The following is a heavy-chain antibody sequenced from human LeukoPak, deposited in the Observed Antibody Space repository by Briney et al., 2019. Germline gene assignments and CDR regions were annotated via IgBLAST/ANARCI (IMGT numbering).Heavy chain of an antibody. CDR3: AGALDGYNPFDY. J-gene: IGHJ4*02. V-gene: IGHV3-20*04. D-gene: IGHD5-24*01. Sequence: GGSLRLSCAASGFTFDDYGMSWVRQAPGKGLEWVSGINWNGGSTGYADSVKGRSTISRDNAKNSLYLQMNSLRAEDTALYYCAGALDGYNPFDYWGQGTLVTVSS. CDR2: INWNGGST. CDR1: GFTFDDYG.